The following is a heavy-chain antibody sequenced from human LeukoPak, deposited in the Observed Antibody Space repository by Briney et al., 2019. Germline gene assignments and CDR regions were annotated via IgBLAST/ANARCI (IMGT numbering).Heavy chain of an antibody. V-gene: IGHV4-39*07. CDR1: SGSISTSNYY. J-gene: IGHJ4*02. Sequence: SETLSLTCTVSSGSISTSNYYWSWIRQPPGKGLEWIGEINHSGSTNYNPSLKSRVTISVDTSKNQFSLKLSSVTAADTAVYYCARAKMVRGVIIDYWGQGTLVTVSS. CDR3: ARAKMVRGVIIDY. D-gene: IGHD3-10*01. CDR2: INHSGST.